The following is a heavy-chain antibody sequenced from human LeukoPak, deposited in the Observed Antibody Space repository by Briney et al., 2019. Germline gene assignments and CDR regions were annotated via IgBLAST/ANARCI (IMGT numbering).Heavy chain of an antibody. J-gene: IGHJ4*02. CDR1: GGSFSGYY. V-gene: IGHV4-34*01. CDR3: ARDQKYYYDSSGYTIPPGPHDY. D-gene: IGHD3-22*01. Sequence: AETLSLTCAVYGGSFSGYYWSGLRQPPGKGLEGIGEINHSGSTNYNPSPKSRVTISAHTPKNQTSLKLSSMTAADTAVYYCARDQKYYYDSSGYTIPPGPHDYWGQRTLVTVSS. CDR2: INHSGST.